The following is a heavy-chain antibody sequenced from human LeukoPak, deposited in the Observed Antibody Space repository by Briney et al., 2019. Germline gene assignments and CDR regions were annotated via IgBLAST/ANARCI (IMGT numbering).Heavy chain of an antibody. J-gene: IGHJ3*02. CDR3: ARYYYDNSGSIYAFDI. V-gene: IGHV4-59*01. D-gene: IGHD3-22*01. CDR1: GGSISSYY. CDR2: IYYSGST. Sequence: SETLSLTCTVSGGSISSYYWSWIRQPPGKGLEWIAYIYYSGSTNYNPSLKSRVTISVDKSKNQFSLKLSSVTTADTAVYYCARYYYDNSGSIYAFDIWGQGTMVTVSS.